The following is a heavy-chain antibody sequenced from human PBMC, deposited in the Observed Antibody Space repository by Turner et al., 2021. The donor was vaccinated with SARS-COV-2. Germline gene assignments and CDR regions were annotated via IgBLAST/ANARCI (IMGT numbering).Heavy chain of an antibody. V-gene: IGHV3-30*18. Sequence: QVQLVGSGGGVVQPGRSLRLSCSAPGLTFSIYGMHWVRQAPGKGLEGVAVISYDGSNKYYADSVKGRFTISRDNSKNTLYLQMNSLRAEDTAVYYCAKSYSGSYWDRNDYWGQGTLVTVSS. CDR2: ISYDGSNK. CDR3: AKSYSGSYWDRNDY. CDR1: GLTFSIYG. J-gene: IGHJ4*02. D-gene: IGHD1-26*01.